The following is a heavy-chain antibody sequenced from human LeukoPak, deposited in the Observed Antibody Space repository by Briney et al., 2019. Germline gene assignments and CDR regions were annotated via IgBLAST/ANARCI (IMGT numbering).Heavy chain of an antibody. J-gene: IGHJ4*02. D-gene: IGHD3-3*01. V-gene: IGHV3-30*02. CDR2: IRYDGSNK. Sequence: GGSLRLSCAASGFTFSSYAMHWVRQAPGKGLEWVAFIRYDGSNKYYADSVKGRFTISRDNSKNTLYLQMNSLRAEDTAVYYCAKDFGSTFDYWGQGTLVAVSS. CDR3: AKDFGSTFDY. CDR1: GFTFSSYA.